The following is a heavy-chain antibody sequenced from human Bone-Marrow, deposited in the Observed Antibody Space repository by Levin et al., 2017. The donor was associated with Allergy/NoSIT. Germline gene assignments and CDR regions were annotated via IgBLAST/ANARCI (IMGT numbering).Heavy chain of an antibody. V-gene: IGHV4-39*01. Sequence: ESLKISCLVSGDSITTSPYYWAWIRQSPEKGLEWIGSVYNTGSTYYNPSFESRLAISVDTSNNHFSLELRFVTAADTAVYYCARHLMEDSSPNWFDPWGQGTPVTVSS. CDR1: GDSITTSPYY. CDR3: ARHLMEDSSPNWFDP. D-gene: IGHD6-13*01. J-gene: IGHJ5*02. CDR2: VYNTGST.